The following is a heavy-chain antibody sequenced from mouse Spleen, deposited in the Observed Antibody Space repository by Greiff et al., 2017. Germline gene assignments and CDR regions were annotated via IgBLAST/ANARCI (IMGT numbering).Heavy chain of an antibody. J-gene: IGHJ4*01. CDR2: INPSTGGT. D-gene: IGHD2-1*01. Sequence: VQLKQSGPELVKPGASVKISCKASGYSFTGYYMNWVKQSPEKSLEWIGEINPSTGGTTYNQKFKAKATLTVDKSSSTAYMQLKSLTSEDSAVYYCAREEGIYYAHYYAMDYWGQGTSVTVSS. CDR1: GYSFTGYY. V-gene: IGHV1-42*01. CDR3: AREEGIYYAHYYAMDY.